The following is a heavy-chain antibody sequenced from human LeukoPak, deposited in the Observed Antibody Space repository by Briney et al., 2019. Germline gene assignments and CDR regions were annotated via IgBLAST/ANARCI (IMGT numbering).Heavy chain of an antibody. Sequence: GGSLRLSCAASGFTFSNYWMHWVRQASGKGLVWVSRLNSDGSSTNYADSVKGRFTISRDNAKNTLYLQMNSLRDEDTAVFYCARSRYDYIWGIDYWGQGTLVTISS. V-gene: IGHV3-74*01. CDR1: GFTFSNYW. J-gene: IGHJ4*02. D-gene: IGHD3-16*01. CDR2: LNSDGSST. CDR3: ARSRYDYIWGIDY.